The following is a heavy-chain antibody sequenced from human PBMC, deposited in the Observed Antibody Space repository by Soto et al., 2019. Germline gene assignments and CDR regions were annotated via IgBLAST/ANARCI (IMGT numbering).Heavy chain of an antibody. D-gene: IGHD2-15*01. V-gene: IGHV3-30*18. CDR1: GFTFSSYG. CDR3: AKVSGAYCSAASCWNFDY. CDR2: ISYDGSNK. Sequence: GGSLRLSCAASGFTFSSYGMHWVRQAPGKGLEWVAVISYDGSNKYYADAVKGRFTISRDNSTNTLYLQMNSLRAEDTAVYFCAKVSGAYCSAASCWNFDYWGQGTLVTSPQ. J-gene: IGHJ4*02.